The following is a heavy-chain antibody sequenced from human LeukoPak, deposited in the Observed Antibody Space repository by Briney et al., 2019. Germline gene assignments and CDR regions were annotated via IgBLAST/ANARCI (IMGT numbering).Heavy chain of an antibody. V-gene: IGHV4-59*01. CDR1: GGSISSYY. D-gene: IGHD6-13*01. J-gene: IGHJ4*02. CDR2: IYYSGST. Sequence: SETLSLTCTVSGGSISSYYWSWIRQPPGKGLEWIGYIYYSGSTTYNPSLKSRVTISVDTSKNQFSLKLSSVTAADTAVYYCARPKYGTSWYEDSWGQGTLVTVSS. CDR3: ARPKYGTSWYEDS.